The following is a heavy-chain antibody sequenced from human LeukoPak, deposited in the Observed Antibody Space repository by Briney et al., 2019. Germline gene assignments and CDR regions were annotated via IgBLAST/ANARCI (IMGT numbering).Heavy chain of an antibody. CDR3: ARVVPPTDYGSGSYFWDPYYFDY. J-gene: IGHJ4*02. CDR2: ISGSGGNT. V-gene: IGHV3-23*01. CDR1: GFTFTNYA. Sequence: GGSLRLSCAASGFTFTNYAMSWVRQAPGKGLEWVSAISGSGGNTYYADSVKGRFTISRDNSKNTLYLQMNSLRAEDTAVYYCARVVPPTDYGSGSYFWDPYYFDYWGQGTLITVSP. D-gene: IGHD3-10*01.